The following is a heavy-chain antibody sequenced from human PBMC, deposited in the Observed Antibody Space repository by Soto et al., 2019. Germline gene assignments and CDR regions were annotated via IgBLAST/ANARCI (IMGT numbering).Heavy chain of an antibody. CDR1: GFTFSSYG. CDR3: ARGGYDFWSGPGGYYGMDV. Sequence: QVQLVESGGGVVQPGRSLRLSCAASGFTFSSYGMHWVRQAPGKGLEWVAVIWYDGSNKYYADSVKGRFTISRDNSKNMLYLQMNSLRAEDTAVYYCARGGYDFWSGPGGYYGMDVWGQGTTVTVSS. D-gene: IGHD3-3*01. J-gene: IGHJ6*02. CDR2: IWYDGSNK. V-gene: IGHV3-33*01.